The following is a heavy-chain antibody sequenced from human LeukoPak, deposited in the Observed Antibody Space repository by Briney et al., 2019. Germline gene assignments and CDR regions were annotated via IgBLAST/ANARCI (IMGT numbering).Heavy chain of an antibody. Sequence: PSETLSLTCTVSGGSISSSSYYWGWIRQPPGKGLEWIGSIYYSGSTYYNPSLKSRVTISVDTSKNQFSLELSSVTAADTAVYYCARQKPRQYSYGPYFDYWGQGTLVTVSS. CDR2: IYYSGST. J-gene: IGHJ4*02. V-gene: IGHV4-39*01. D-gene: IGHD5-18*01. CDR1: GGSISSSSYY. CDR3: ARQKPRQYSYGPYFDY.